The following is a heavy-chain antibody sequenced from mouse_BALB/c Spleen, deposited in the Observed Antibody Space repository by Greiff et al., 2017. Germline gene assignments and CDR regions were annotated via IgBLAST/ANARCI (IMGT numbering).Heavy chain of an antibody. Sequence: QVQLQQPGAELVMPGASVKMSCKASGYTFTDYWMHWVKQRPGQGLEWIGAIDTSDSYTSYNQKFKGKATLTVDESSSTAYMQLSSLTSEDSAVYYCARGYRYDGDYAMDDWGQGSSVTVSS. D-gene: IGHD2-14*01. CDR2: IDTSDSYT. V-gene: IGHV1-69*01. J-gene: IGHJ4*01. CDR1: GYTFTDYW. CDR3: ARGYRYDGDYAMDD.